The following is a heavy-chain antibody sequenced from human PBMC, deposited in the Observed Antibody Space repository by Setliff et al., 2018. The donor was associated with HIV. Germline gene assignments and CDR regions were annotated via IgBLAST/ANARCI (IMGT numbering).Heavy chain of an antibody. J-gene: IGHJ4*02. D-gene: IGHD3-22*01. CDR2: IYSSGTT. Sequence: SETLSLTCTVSGGSISNYYWSWIRRPPGKGLEWIGYIYSSGTTGYNPSLKSRVTMSVDTSNSHFSLKLASVTAADAAVYYCARHYYTDPFDYWGQGTLVTVSS. V-gene: IGHV4-4*08. CDR3: ARHYYTDPFDY. CDR1: GGSISNYY.